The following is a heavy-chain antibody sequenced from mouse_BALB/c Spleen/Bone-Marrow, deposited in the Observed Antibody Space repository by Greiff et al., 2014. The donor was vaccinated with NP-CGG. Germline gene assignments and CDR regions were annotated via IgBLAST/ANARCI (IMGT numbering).Heavy chain of an antibody. CDR3: ARDRNYGSSWYFDV. V-gene: IGHV7-3*02. Sequence: DVHLVESGGGLVQPGGSLRLSCATSGFTFTDYYMGWVRQPPGKALEWLGFIRNEANGYTTEYSASVKGRFTISRDNSQSILYLQMNTLRAEDSATYYCARDRNYGSSWYFDVWGAGTTVTVSS. D-gene: IGHD1-1*01. CDR1: GFTFTDYY. J-gene: IGHJ1*01. CDR2: IRNEANGYTT.